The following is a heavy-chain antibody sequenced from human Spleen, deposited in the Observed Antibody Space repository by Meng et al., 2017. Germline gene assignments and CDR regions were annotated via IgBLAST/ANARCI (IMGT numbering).Heavy chain of an antibody. CDR1: GGSFSDYY. CDR3: ARGPTTMAHDFNY. V-gene: IGHV4-34*01. J-gene: IGHJ4*02. D-gene: IGHD4-11*01. CDR2: INHSGST. Sequence: QVMLQHWGAVLLKPSETLSLPCVVPGGSFSDYYWSWIRQPPGKGLEWIGEINHSGSTNYNPSLESRATISVDTSQNNLSLKLSSVTAADSAVYYCARGPTTMAHDFNYWGQGTLVTVSS.